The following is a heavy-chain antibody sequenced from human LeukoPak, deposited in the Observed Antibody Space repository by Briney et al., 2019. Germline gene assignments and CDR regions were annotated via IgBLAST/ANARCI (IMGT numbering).Heavy chain of an antibody. V-gene: IGHV3-7*04. D-gene: IGHD2-2*01. CDR1: GFTFSTYW. CDR2: IKQDGSEK. CDR3: ARGGYQLLWY. J-gene: IGHJ4*02. Sequence: PGGSLRLSCAASGFTFSTYWMSWVRQAPGRGLEWVASIKQDGSEKSYVDSVKGRFTISRDNAKNSLYLEMNSLRAEDTAVYYCARGGYQLLWYWGQGTLVTVSS.